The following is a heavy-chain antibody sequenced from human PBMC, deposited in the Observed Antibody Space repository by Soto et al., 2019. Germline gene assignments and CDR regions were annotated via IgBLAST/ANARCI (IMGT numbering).Heavy chain of an antibody. CDR2: IYYTGSP. D-gene: IGHD6-13*01. J-gene: IGHJ4*02. CDR1: GGSMSGSY. Sequence: QVQLQESGPGLVKPSETLSLTCTVSGGSMSGSYWSWIRQCPGKGLEWIAYIYYTGSPEYNPSLNSRVTISVDTSKNQFSLKLSAVTAADTAVYYCARGRWYLDYWGQGTLVTVSS. V-gene: IGHV4-59*01. CDR3: ARGRWYLDY.